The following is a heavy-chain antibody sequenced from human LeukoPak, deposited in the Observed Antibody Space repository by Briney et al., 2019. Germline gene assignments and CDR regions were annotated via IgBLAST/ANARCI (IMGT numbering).Heavy chain of an antibody. Sequence: SETLSLTCTVSGASISSYYWSWIRQPPGKGLEWIGYIFYSGSTLYNPTLQSRVTISVDTPKNLFSLKLTSVTAADTAVYYCASGPYPAAGTDHQFDYWGQGTLVTVSS. CDR1: GASISSYY. D-gene: IGHD6-13*01. CDR3: ASGPYPAAGTDHQFDY. J-gene: IGHJ4*02. CDR2: IFYSGST. V-gene: IGHV4-59*01.